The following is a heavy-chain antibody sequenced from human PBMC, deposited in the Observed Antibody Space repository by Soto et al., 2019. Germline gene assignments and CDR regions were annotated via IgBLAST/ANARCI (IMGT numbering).Heavy chain of an antibody. CDR3: ARYDGSGW. J-gene: IGHJ4*02. CDR1: GFTFSSFA. D-gene: IGHD6-19*01. CDR2: ISGSGDNT. V-gene: IGHV3-23*01. Sequence: EVQLLESGGGLVQPGGSLRLSCVASGFTFSSFAMTWVRQAPGKGLEWVSGISGSGDNTYYADSVKGRFTISRDNSKNTLYLEMNSLRAEDTALYYWARYDGSGWWGQGTLVTVSS.